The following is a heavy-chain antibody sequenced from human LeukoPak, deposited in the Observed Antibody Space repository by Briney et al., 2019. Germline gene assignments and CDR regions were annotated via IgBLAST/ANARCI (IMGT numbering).Heavy chain of an antibody. CDR3: ARSPGDYYDTLTGYYTPDY. D-gene: IGHD3-9*01. V-gene: IGHV4-34*01. CDR2: INHSGST. CDR1: GGSFSGYY. Sequence: SETLSLTCAVYGGSFSGYYWSWIRQPPGKGLEWIGEINHSGSTNYNPSLKSRVTISVDTSKNQFSLKLSSVTAADTAVYYCARSPGDYYDTLTGYYTPDYWGQGTLVTVSS. J-gene: IGHJ4*02.